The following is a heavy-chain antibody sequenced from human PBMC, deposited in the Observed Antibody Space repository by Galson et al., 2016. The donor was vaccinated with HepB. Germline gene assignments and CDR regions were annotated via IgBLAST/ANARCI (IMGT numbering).Heavy chain of an antibody. Sequence: SVKVSCKASGGTFSTYPISWVRQAPGQGLEWMGGIIPIFGTANYAQSFQGRVTITADKSTSTAYMELSSLRSVDTAVYYCAGGRLIPATPEGPMDVWGKGTTVTVSS. CDR3: AGGRLIPATPEGPMDV. V-gene: IGHV1-69*06. J-gene: IGHJ6*04. CDR1: GGTFSTYP. D-gene: IGHD5-12*01. CDR2: IIPIFGTA.